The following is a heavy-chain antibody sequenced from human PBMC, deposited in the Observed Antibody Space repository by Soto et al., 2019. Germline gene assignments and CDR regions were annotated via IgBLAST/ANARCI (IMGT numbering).Heavy chain of an antibody. V-gene: IGHV4-59*08. CDR1: SDSISSYY. Sequence: SETLSLTCTVSSDSISSYYWIWIRQSPGKGLEWIGYTDYSGNTNYNPSLKSRVTISGDTSKNQFSLRLSSVTAADTAVYYCARGLDSFGSGSNIDYWGQGTLVTVSS. D-gene: IGHD3-10*01. CDR2: TDYSGNT. CDR3: ARGLDSFGSGSNIDY. J-gene: IGHJ4*02.